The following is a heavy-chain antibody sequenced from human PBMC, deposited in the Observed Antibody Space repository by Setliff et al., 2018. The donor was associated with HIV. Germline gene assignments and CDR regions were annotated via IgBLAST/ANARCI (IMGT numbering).Heavy chain of an antibody. CDR1: GDSISSGSYY. J-gene: IGHJ4*02. V-gene: IGHV4-61*02. CDR3: ARVPIAAAGNYFDY. D-gene: IGHD6-13*01. Sequence: SETLSLTCTVSGDSISSGSYYWNWIRQPAGKGLEWIGRIYTSGTTTYNPSLKSRVTISVDTSKNQFSLKLSSVTAADTAVYYCARVPIAAAGNYFDYWGQGTLVTVSS. CDR2: IYTSGTT.